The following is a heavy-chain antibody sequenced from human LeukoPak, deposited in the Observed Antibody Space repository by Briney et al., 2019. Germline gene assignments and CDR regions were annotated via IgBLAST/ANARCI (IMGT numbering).Heavy chain of an antibody. CDR1: GYTFTGYY. Sequence: ASVKVSCKASGYTFTGYYMHWVRQAPGQGLEWMGRINPNSGGTNYAQKFQGRVTMTRDTSISTAYMELSRLRSDDTAVYYCARDAGRQQLAGGYWGQGTLVTVSS. CDR3: ARDAGRQQLAGGY. CDR2: INPNSGGT. D-gene: IGHD6-13*01. V-gene: IGHV1-2*06. J-gene: IGHJ4*02.